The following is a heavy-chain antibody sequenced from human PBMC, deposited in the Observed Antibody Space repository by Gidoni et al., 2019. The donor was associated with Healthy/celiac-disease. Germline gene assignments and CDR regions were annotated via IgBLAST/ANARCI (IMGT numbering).Heavy chain of an antibody. J-gene: IGHJ6*02. V-gene: IGHV3-7*03. CDR2: IKQDGSEK. Sequence: EVQLVESGGGLVQPGGSLRLSCAASGFTFSSYWMSWVRQAPGKGLAWVDNIKQDGSEKYYVDSVKGRFTISRDNAKNSLYLQMNSLRAEDTAVYYCAREGTYSSSWYSYYYGMDVWGQGTTVTVSS. D-gene: IGHD6-13*01. CDR3: AREGTYSSSWYSYYYGMDV. CDR1: GFTFSSYW.